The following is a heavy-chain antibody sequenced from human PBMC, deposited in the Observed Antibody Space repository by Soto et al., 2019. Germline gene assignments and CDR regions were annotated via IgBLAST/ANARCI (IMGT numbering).Heavy chain of an antibody. CDR1: GFTFSNAW. Sequence: LRLSCAASGFTFSNAWINWVRQAPGKGLEWVGRIKSKTDGGTTDFAEPVKGRFAISRDDSNNMVYLQMSSLKIEDTAVYYCTTDSYSTIIIVRFDYWGHGTLVTV. CDR2: IKSKTDGGTT. D-gene: IGHD3-22*01. J-gene: IGHJ4*01. CDR3: TTDSYSTIIIVRFDY. V-gene: IGHV3-15*07.